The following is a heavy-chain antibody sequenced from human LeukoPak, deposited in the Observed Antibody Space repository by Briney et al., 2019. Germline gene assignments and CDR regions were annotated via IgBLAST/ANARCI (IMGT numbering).Heavy chain of an antibody. CDR3: ARWVGYYDSSGYYRYYFDY. CDR2: ISSSSSTI. Sequence: GGSLRLSCAASVFTFSSSIMNWVRPAPGKGLEWVSYISSSSSTIYCSDSVKGRFTLSSDTTKNTLYLQMNSLRAEDTAVYYCARWVGYYDSSGYYRYYFDYWGQGTLVTVSS. CDR1: VFTFSSSI. V-gene: IGHV3-48*01. J-gene: IGHJ4*02. D-gene: IGHD3-22*01.